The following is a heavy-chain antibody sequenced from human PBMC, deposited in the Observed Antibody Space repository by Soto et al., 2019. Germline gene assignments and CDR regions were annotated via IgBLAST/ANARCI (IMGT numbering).Heavy chain of an antibody. CDR3: ATETGSQVGDIPYYYFYS. Sequence: PVGSLRLSCSASGFTVSKNYMSWVRQAPGKGLEWVSVIYSGGSTYYADSVKSRFTISRDNSKNMLYLQMNSLRAEDTALYYCATETGSQVGDIPYYYFYSWAQGKLVTISS. V-gene: IGHV3-66*01. J-gene: IGHJ4*01. D-gene: IGHD1-26*01. CDR1: GFTVSKNY. CDR2: IYSGGST.